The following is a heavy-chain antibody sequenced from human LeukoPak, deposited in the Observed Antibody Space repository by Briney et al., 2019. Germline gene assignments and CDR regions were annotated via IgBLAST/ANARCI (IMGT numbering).Heavy chain of an antibody. CDR1: GFTFSIYA. CDR2: ISSDGGST. D-gene: IGHD4-17*01. V-gene: IGHV3-64D*06. CDR3: VKDQGSYGEAYFDY. J-gene: IGHJ4*02. Sequence: GSLRLSCSASGFTFSIYAMHWVRQAPGTGLEYVSGISSDGGSTYYADSVKGRFTISRDNSKNTLYLQMSSLRADDTAMFYCVKDQGSYGEAYFDYWGQGTLVTASS.